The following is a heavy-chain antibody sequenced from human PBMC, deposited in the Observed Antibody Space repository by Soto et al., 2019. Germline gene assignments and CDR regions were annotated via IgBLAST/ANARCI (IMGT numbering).Heavy chain of an antibody. CDR3: ARLLITMVRGVIITSWFDP. D-gene: IGHD3-10*01. Sequence: GGSLRLSCAASGFTFSDYYMSWIRQAPGKGLEWVSYISSSSSYTNYADSVKGRFTISRDNAKNSLYLQMNRLRAEDTAVYYCARLLITMVRGVIITSWFDPWGQGTLVTV. CDR2: ISSSSSYT. CDR1: GFTFSDYY. J-gene: IGHJ5*02. V-gene: IGHV3-11*06.